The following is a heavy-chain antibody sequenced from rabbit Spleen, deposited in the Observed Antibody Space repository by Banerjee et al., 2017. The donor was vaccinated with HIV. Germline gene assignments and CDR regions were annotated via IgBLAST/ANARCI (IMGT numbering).Heavy chain of an antibody. CDR1: GFDFSRFG. Sequence: QEQLKESGGGLVQPGGSLTLSCKASGFDFSRFGVSWVRQAPGKGLEWIGYIDPIFGGTYYASWVNGRFTISSHNAQNTLFLQLNSLTVADTATYFCVRNSGWGVSYFTLWGPGTLVNVS. D-gene: IGHD4-1*01. CDR2: IDPIFGGT. V-gene: IGHV1S47*01. CDR3: VRNSGWGVSYFTL. J-gene: IGHJ4*01.